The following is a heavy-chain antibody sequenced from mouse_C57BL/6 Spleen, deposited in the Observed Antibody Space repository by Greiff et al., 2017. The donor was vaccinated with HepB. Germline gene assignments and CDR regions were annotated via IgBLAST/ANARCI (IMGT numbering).Heavy chain of an antibody. J-gene: IGHJ3*01. CDR1: GFTFSNYW. Sequence: EVKLMESGGGLVQPGGSMKLSCVASGFTFSNYWMNWVRQSPEKGLEWVAQIRLKSDNYATHYAESVNGRFTISRDDSKSSVYLQMNNLRAEDTGIYYCTGLGRPWFAYWGQGTLVTVSA. CDR3: TGLGRPWFAY. CDR2: IRLKSDNYAT. V-gene: IGHV6-3*01. D-gene: IGHD4-1*01.